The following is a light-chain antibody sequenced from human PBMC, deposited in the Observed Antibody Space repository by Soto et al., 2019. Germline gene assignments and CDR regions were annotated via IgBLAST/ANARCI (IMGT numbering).Light chain of an antibody. J-gene: IGLJ2*01. CDR1: SSDVGIYNY. CDR3: CSYAGSYTVV. CDR2: DVN. V-gene: IGLV2-11*01. Sequence: QSALTQPRSVSGSPGQSVTISCTGTSSDVGIYNYVSWYQQHPGKAPKLMVYDVNERPSGVPDRFSGSKSGNTASLTISGLQAEDEADYYCCSYAGSYTVVFGGGTKVTVL.